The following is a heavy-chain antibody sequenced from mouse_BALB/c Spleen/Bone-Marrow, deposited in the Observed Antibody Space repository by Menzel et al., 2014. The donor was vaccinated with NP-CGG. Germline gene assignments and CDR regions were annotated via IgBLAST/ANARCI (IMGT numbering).Heavy chain of an antibody. J-gene: IGHJ4*01. CDR2: ISCYNGAT. Sequence: LVKTGASVKISCKASGYSFTGYYMHWVKQSHGKSLEWIGYISCYNGATSYNQNFKGKATFTVDTSSSTTYMQFKSLTSEDSAVYYCVRRGKPIVYYALDYWGQGTSVTVSS. CDR3: VRRGKPIVYYALDY. CDR1: GYSFTGYY. V-gene: IGHV1S34*01.